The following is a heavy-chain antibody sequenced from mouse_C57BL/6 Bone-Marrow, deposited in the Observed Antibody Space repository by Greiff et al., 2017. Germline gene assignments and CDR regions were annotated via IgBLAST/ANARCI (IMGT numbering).Heavy chain of an antibody. V-gene: IGHV14-4*01. CDR3: TTIYYGYALFAY. CDR2: IDPENGDT. CDR1: GFNIKDDY. J-gene: IGHJ3*01. D-gene: IGHD2-2*01. Sequence: EVKLVESGAELVRPGASVKLSCTASGFNIKDDYMHWVKQRPEQGLEWIGWIDPENGDTEYASKFQGKATITADTSSNTAYLQLSSLTSEDTAVYYCTTIYYGYALFAYWGQGTLVTV.